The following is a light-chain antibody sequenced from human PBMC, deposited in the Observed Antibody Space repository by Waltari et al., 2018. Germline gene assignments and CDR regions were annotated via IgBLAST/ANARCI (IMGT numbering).Light chain of an antibody. CDR1: SSDVGNYKR. J-gene: IGLJ2*01. Sequence: QSALTQPAPVSGSPGQSITISCTGTSSDVGNYKRVSWYQQHPGKAPKLMIYAVSKRPSGVSDRFSDSKSGDMASLTISGLQPEDEAEYFCSSYAGSSKGVFGGGTKVTVL. V-gene: IGLV2-23*02. CDR3: SSYAGSSKGV. CDR2: AVS.